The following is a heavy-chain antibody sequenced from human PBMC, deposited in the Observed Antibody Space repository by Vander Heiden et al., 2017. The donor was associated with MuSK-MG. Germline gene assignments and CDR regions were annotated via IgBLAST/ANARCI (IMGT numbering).Heavy chain of an antibody. D-gene: IGHD2-2*02. CDR1: GYTFTSYD. J-gene: IGHJ6*02. CDR3: ARGFRYCSSTSCYKDYYYGMDV. Sequence: QVQLVQSGAEVQQPGASVKVSCKASGYTFTSYDINWVRQANGQGIEWMGWMNPNSGNTGDAQKFKGRVTMTRNTSISTAYMELSSLRSEDTAVYYCARGFRYCSSTSCYKDYYYGMDVWGQGTTVTVAS. V-gene: IGHV1-8*01. CDR2: MNPNSGNT.